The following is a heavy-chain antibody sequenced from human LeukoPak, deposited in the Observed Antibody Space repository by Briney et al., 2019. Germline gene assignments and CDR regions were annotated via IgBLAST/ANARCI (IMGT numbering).Heavy chain of an antibody. Sequence: ATVKVSCKASGYTFTSYGISWVRQAPGQGLEWMGWTSAYNGNTNYAQKLQGRVTMTTDTSTSKAYMELSSLRSEDTAVYYCARSAVDTAMVIDWFDPWGQGTLVTVSS. CDR3: ARSAVDTAMVIDWFDP. V-gene: IGHV1-18*01. J-gene: IGHJ5*02. CDR2: TSAYNGNT. CDR1: GYTFTSYG. D-gene: IGHD5-18*01.